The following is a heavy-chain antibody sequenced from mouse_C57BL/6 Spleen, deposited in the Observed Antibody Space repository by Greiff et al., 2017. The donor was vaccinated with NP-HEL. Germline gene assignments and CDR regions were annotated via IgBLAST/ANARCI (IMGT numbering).Heavy chain of an antibody. Sequence: VQLQQPGAELVKPGASVKLSCKASGYTFTSYWMHWVKQRPGQGLEWIGMIHPNSGSTNYNAKLKSKATLTVDKSSSTAYMHLSSLTSEDSAVYYCARAGSSHYCAMDYWGQGTSVTVSS. D-gene: IGHD1-1*01. CDR2: IHPNSGST. V-gene: IGHV1-64*01. CDR3: ARAGSSHYCAMDY. J-gene: IGHJ4*01. CDR1: GYTFTSYW.